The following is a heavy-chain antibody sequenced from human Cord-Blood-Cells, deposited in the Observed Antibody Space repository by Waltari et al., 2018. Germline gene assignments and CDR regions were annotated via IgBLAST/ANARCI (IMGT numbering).Heavy chain of an antibody. V-gene: IGHV1-2*02. CDR3: ARASKVGATSKAPFDY. CDR2: INPNSGGT. D-gene: IGHD1-26*01. Sequence: QVQLVQSGAEVKKPGASVKVSCKASGYTFTGYYMHWVRQAPGQGLEWMGWINPNSGGTNDAQKFQGRVTMTRDTSISTAYMELSRLRSDDTAVYYCARASKVGATSKAPFDYWGQGTLVTVSS. J-gene: IGHJ4*02. CDR1: GYTFTGYY.